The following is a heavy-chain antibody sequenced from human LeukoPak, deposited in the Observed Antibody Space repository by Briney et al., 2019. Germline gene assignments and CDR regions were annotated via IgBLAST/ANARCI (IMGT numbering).Heavy chain of an antibody. CDR3: VRVKGSYFDY. D-gene: IGHD2-15*01. J-gene: IGHJ4*02. Sequence: GESLRLSCAASGFPLSSYSINWVRQAPGKGLEWVSYISSSGSAIYYVHSVKGRFTVSRDNAKNSLFLQMNSPRAEDTAVYYCVRVKGSYFDYWGQGALVTISS. CDR1: GFPLSSYS. CDR2: ISSSGSAI. V-gene: IGHV3-48*01.